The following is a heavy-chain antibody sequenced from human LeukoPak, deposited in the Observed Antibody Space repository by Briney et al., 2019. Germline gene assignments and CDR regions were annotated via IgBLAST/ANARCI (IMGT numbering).Heavy chain of an antibody. V-gene: IGHV1-18*01. D-gene: IGHD3-22*01. CDR3: ARDWDSYYDSSGYDY. CDR2: ISAYNGNT. Sequence: ASVKVSCKASGYTFTSYGISWVRQAPGQGLEWMGWISAYNGNTNYAQKLQGRVTMTTDTSTSTAYMELRSLRSDDTAVYYCARDWDSYYDSSGYDYWGQGTLVTVSS. CDR1: GYTFTSYG. J-gene: IGHJ4*02.